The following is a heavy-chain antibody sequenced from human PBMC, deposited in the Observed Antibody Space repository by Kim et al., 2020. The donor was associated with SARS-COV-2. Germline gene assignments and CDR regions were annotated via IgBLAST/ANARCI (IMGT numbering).Heavy chain of an antibody. CDR3: ARDPIAAGGTGDAFDI. V-gene: IGHV1-69*01. Sequence: KFQGRVTSTADESTSTAYMELSSLRSEDTAVYYCARDPIAAGGTGDAFDIWGQGTMVTVSS. J-gene: IGHJ3*02. D-gene: IGHD6-13*01.